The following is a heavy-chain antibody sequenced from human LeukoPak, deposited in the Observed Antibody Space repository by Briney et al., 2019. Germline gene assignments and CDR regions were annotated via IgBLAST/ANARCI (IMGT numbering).Heavy chain of an antibody. J-gene: IGHJ5*02. D-gene: IGHD1-26*01. V-gene: IGHV1-69*05. Sequence: ASVKVSCKASGGTFSSYAISWVRQAPGQGLEWMGGIIPIFGTANYAQKFQGRVTITTDESTSTAYMELSSLRSEDTAVYYCASCGSYPSNWFDPWGQGALVTVSS. CDR3: ASCGSYPSNWFDP. CDR2: IIPIFGTA. CDR1: GGTFSSYA.